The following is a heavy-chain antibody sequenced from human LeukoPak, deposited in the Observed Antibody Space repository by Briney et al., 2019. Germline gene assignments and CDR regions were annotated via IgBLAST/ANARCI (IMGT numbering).Heavy chain of an antibody. D-gene: IGHD6-13*01. CDR3: ARVLYSSSFYYYYYMDV. V-gene: IGHV4-59*01. J-gene: IGHJ6*03. CDR1: GGSISSYY. CDR2: IYYSGST. Sequence: SETLPLTCTVSGGSISSYYWSWIRQPPGKGLEWIGYIYYSGSTNYNPSLKSRVTISVDTSKNQFSLKLSPVTAADTAVYYCARVLYSSSFYYYYYMDVWGKGTTVTISS.